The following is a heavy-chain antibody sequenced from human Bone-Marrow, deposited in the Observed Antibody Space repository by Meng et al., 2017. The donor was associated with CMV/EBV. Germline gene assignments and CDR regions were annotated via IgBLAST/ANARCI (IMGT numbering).Heavy chain of an antibody. V-gene: IGHV4-39*01. J-gene: IGHJ4*02. Sequence: SETLSLTCTVSGGSIRSYSWSWIRQPPGKGLEWIGSIYYSGSTYYNPSLKSRVTISVDTSKNQFSLKLSSVTAADTAVYYCARLRVAATLYFDYWGQGTLVTVSS. D-gene: IGHD2-15*01. CDR3: ARLRVAATLYFDY. CDR1: GGSIRSYS. CDR2: IYYSGST.